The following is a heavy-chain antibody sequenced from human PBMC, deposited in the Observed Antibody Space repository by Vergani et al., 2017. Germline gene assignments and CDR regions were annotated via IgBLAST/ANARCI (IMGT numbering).Heavy chain of an antibody. J-gene: IGHJ6*03. CDR3: AGVIQYNHSAWSGEYYYYMDV. D-gene: IGHD3-3*01. CDR1: GGTFSSYA. V-gene: IGHV1-69*01. CDR2: IIPIFGTA. Sequence: QVQLVQSGAEVKKPGSSVKVSCKASGGTFSSYAISWVRQAPGQGLEWMGGIIPIFGTANYEQKFQGRVTITADESTSTAYMELSSLRSEDTAVYYCAGVIQYNHSAWSGEYYYYMDVWGKGTTVTVSS.